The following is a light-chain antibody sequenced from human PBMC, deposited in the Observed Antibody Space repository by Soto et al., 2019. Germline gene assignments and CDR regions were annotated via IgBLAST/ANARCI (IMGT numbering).Light chain of an antibody. Sequence: QSVLTQPPSASGTPGQRVTISCSGSSSNIGSNAVNWYQQLPGTAPTLLIYSNNQRPSGVPDRFSGSKSGTSASLAVNGRQSEDEADYYCAAWDDSLNGPLFGGGTQLTVL. CDR3: AAWDDSLNGPL. CDR1: SSNIGSNA. J-gene: IGLJ3*02. V-gene: IGLV1-44*01. CDR2: SNN.